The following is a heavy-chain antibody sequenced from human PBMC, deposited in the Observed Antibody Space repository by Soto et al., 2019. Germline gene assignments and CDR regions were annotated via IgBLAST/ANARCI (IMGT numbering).Heavy chain of an antibody. CDR1: GFSFSAYT. Sequence: QVQLVESGGGVVQPGRSLRLSCAASGFSFSAYTMHWVRQVPGKGLEWVAVISFGGNSKYYADSVKGRFTISRDNSDNTLYLQMNNLREDDTALYYCARADYSSSQGDYFYGMDVWGQGTTVTVSS. J-gene: IGHJ6*02. D-gene: IGHD4-4*01. CDR2: ISFGGNSK. V-gene: IGHV3-30-3*01. CDR3: ARADYSSSQGDYFYGMDV.